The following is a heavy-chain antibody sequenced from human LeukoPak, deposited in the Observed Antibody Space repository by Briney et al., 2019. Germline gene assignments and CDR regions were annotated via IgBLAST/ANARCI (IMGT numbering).Heavy chain of an antibody. CDR1: GFTVSSNY. CDR2: IYSGGST. CDR3: ASFSPDYYYYMDV. J-gene: IGHJ6*03. Sequence: GGSLRLSCAASGFTVSSNYMSWVRQAPGKGLEWVSVIYSGGSTYYADSVKGRFIISRDNSKNTLYLQMNSLRAEDTAVYYCASFSPDYYYYMDVWGKGTTVTVSS. D-gene: IGHD2/OR15-2a*01. V-gene: IGHV3-66*02.